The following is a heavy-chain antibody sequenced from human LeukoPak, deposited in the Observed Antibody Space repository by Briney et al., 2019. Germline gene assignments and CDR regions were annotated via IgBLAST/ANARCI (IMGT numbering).Heavy chain of an antibody. J-gene: IGHJ3*02. CDR3: AREGYCSSTSCYLDAFDI. Sequence: GGSLRLSCAASGFTVSSNYMSWVRQAPGKGLEWVSVIYSGGSTYYADSVKGRFTISRDNSKNTLYLQMNSLRAEDTAVYYCAREGYCSSTSCYLDAFDIWGQGTMATVSS. CDR1: GFTVSSNY. CDR2: IYSGGST. D-gene: IGHD2-2*01. V-gene: IGHV3-66*01.